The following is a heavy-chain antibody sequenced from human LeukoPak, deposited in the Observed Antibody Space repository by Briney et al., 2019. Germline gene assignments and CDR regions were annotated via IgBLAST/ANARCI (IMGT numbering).Heavy chain of an antibody. CDR2: ISTSSSHI. D-gene: IGHD3-10*02. CDR3: AELGITMIGGV. Sequence: GGSLRLSCAASGFTFSSYSMNWVRQAPGKGLEWVSSISTSSSHIYYADSVKGRFTISRDNAKNSLYLQMNSLRAEDTAVYYCAELGITMIGGVWGKGTTVTISS. V-gene: IGHV3-21*01. CDR1: GFTFSSYS. J-gene: IGHJ6*04.